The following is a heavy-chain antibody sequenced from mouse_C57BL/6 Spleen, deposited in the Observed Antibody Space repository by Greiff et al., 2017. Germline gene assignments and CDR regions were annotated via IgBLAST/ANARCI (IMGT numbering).Heavy chain of an antibody. Sequence: VKLQQPGAELVMPGASVKLSCKASGYTFTSYWMHWVKQRPGQGLEWIGEIDPSDSYTNYNQKFKGKSTLTVDKSSSTAYMQLSSLTSEDSAVYYCARPYSNWFAYWGQGTLVTVSA. CDR3: ARPYSNWFAY. J-gene: IGHJ3*01. CDR1: GYTFTSYW. CDR2: IDPSDSYT. V-gene: IGHV1-69*01. D-gene: IGHD2-5*01.